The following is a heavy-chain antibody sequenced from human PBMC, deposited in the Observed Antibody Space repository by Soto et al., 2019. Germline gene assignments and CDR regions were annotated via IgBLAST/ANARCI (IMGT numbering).Heavy chain of an antibody. V-gene: IGHV3-23*04. CDR2: ISGSGGST. CDR1: GFTFSRYA. Sequence: EVQLVESGGGLVQPGGSLRASCAASGFTFSRYAMRWVRQARGKGLEWVSAISGSGGSTYYADSVKGRFTISRDNSTNTLYLQMNSLRAEDTAVFYCAKGKATLVRYYRMDVSGQGTTVTVSS. D-gene: IGHD2-15*01. CDR3: AKGKATLVRYYRMDV. J-gene: IGHJ6*02.